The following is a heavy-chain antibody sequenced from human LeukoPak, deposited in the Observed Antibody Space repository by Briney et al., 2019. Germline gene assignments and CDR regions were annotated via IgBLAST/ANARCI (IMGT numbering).Heavy chain of an antibody. CDR1: GFIFSRYW. Sequence: GGPLRLSCAASGFIFSRYWMHWVRHAPGKGLVWVSRLNSDGSITTYADSVRGRFTISRDNAKNTLYLQMNNLRAEDTAVYYCARVTDSSSWPHFDYWGQGTLVTVSS. J-gene: IGHJ4*02. V-gene: IGHV3-74*01. CDR3: ARVTDSSSWPHFDY. D-gene: IGHD6-13*01. CDR2: LNSDGSIT.